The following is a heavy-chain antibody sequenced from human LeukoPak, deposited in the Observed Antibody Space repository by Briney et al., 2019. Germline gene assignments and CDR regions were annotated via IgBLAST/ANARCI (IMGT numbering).Heavy chain of an antibody. Sequence: SETLSLTCTVSGGSISSYYWSWIRQPPGKGLEWIGSIYHSGSTYYNPSLKSRVTISVDTSKNQFSLKLSSVTAADTAVYYCARDSSGYYYGYWYFDLWGRGTLVTVSS. CDR1: GGSISSYY. D-gene: IGHD3-22*01. CDR3: ARDSSGYYYGYWYFDL. J-gene: IGHJ2*01. V-gene: IGHV4-38-2*02. CDR2: IYHSGST.